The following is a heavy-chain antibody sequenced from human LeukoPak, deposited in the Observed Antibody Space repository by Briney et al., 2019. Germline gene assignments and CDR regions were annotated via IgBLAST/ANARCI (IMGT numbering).Heavy chain of an antibody. D-gene: IGHD2-21*02. V-gene: IGHV3-7*01. J-gene: IGHJ3*01. CDR2: INQDGRQK. CDR3: VAGDWGARDSFDL. Sequence: GGTLRLYCAASGFTFSVYWMSWVRQALGKGLEWVANINQDGRQKYYVDSVTGRFTISRDNAKTSFFLQMSSLRAEDTSVYYCVAGDWGARDSFDLWGRGTMVTVSS. CDR1: GFTFSVYW.